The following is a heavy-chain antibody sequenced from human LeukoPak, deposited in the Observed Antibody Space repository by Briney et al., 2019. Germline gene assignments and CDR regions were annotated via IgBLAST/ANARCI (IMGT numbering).Heavy chain of an antibody. CDR3: ARYGRNSDSSGYYLGY. CDR1: SGSLSSYY. Sequence: SETLSLTCTVSSGSLSSYYWSWIRQPPGKGLEYIGYISYSGNTNYNPSLKSRVTISVDTSKNQFSLKLSSVTAADTAVYYCARYGRNSDSSGYYLGYWGQGILVTVSS. CDR2: ISYSGNT. J-gene: IGHJ4*02. V-gene: IGHV4-59*01. D-gene: IGHD3-22*01.